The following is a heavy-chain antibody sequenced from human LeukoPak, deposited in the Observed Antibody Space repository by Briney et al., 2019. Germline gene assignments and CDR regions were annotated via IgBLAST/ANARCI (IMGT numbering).Heavy chain of an antibody. D-gene: IGHD5-18*01. V-gene: IGHV3-30*02. CDR3: AKDPRDHSYGWSWRYFDY. J-gene: IGHJ4*02. CDR1: GFTFSSYG. Sequence: GGTLRLSCAASGFTFSSYGMSWVRQAPGKGLEWVAFIRYDGSNKYYSDSVKGRFTISRDNSKNTLYLQMNSLRPEDTAVYYCAKDPRDHSYGWSWRYFDYWGQGTLVTVSS. CDR2: IRYDGSNK.